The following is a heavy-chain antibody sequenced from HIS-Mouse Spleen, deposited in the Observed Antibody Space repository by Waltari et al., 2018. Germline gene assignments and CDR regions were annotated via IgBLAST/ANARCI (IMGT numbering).Heavy chain of an antibody. J-gene: IGHJ4*02. D-gene: IGHD3-10*01. CDR2: ISGSGGST. CDR3: AKAGGMVRGGFDY. CDR1: GFTFSSYA. Sequence: EVQLLESGGGLVQPGGSLRLSWAASGFTFSSYAMSWVRRAPGKGLEWVSAISGSGGSTYYADSVKGRFTISRDNSKNTLYLQMNSLRAEDTAVYYCAKAGGMVRGGFDYWGQGTLVTVSS. V-gene: IGHV3-23*01.